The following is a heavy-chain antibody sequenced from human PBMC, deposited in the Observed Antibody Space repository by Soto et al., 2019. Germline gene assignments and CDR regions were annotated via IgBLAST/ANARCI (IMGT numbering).Heavy chain of an antibody. Sequence: QVQLVESGGGVVQPGRSLRLSCAASGFTFNIYGMHWVRQAPGKGLEWVAGISYDGSNNSYTGSVRGRFTTSRDASKYTLYLQMNRLGAEDTAVYYCARVLAGSYGDYVPSPFYCDSWGKGTLVTVSS. CDR2: ISYDGSNN. J-gene: IGHJ4*02. CDR3: ARVLAGSYGDYVPSPFYCDS. V-gene: IGHV3-30*03. CDR1: GFTFNIYG. D-gene: IGHD4-17*01.